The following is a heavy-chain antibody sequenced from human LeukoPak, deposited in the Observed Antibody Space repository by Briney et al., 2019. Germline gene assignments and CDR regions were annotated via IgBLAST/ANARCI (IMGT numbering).Heavy chain of an antibody. V-gene: IGHV4-34*01. J-gene: IGHJ4*02. CDR2: INHSGST. CDR3: ARGRWVTMVRGVTPNYYFDY. D-gene: IGHD3-10*01. CDR1: GGSFSGYY. Sequence: SETLSLTCAVYGGSFSGYYWSWIRQPPGKGLEWIGEINHSGSTNYNPSLKSRVTISVDTSKNQFSLKLSSVTAAGTAVYYCARGRWVTMVRGVTPNYYFDYWGQGTLVTVSS.